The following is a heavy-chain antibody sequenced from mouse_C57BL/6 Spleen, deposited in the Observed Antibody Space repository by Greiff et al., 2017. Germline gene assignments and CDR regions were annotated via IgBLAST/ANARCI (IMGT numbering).Heavy chain of an antibody. CDR3: ARYGITTVVPDY. D-gene: IGHD1-1*01. CDR1: GYTFTSYW. V-gene: IGHV1-64*01. CDR2: IHPNSGST. Sequence: QVQLQQPGAELVKPGASVTLSCKASGYTFTSYWMHWVKQRPGQGLEWIGMIHPNSGSTNYNEKFKSKATLTVDKSSSTAYMQLSSLTSEDSAVYYCARYGITTVVPDYWGQGTTLTVSS. J-gene: IGHJ2*01.